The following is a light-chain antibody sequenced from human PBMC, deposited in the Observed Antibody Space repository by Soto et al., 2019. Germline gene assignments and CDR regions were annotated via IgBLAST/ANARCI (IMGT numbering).Light chain of an antibody. CDR2: EVS. J-gene: IGLJ2*01. Sequence: QSALTQPASVSGSPGQSITISCTGTSSDVGGYNYVSWYQQQPGKATKHMIYEVSNRPSGGSNRFSGSKSGNTASLTISGLQAEDEADYYCSSYTSSSTLYVVFGGGTKLTVL. V-gene: IGLV2-14*01. CDR3: SSYTSSSTLYVV. CDR1: SSDVGGYNY.